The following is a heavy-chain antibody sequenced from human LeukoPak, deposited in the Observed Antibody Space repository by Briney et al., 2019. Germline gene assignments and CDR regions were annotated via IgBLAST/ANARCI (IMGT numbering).Heavy chain of an antibody. Sequence: HRGGPLSLPCAVSVHPLSNYPVHGARDARGRGGEWVSNIIESGGSTYYADSVKGRFTISRDNSKNTLYLQMNSLRVEDTAVYYCAKERRGNWNDVGAFDIWGQGTMVTVSS. J-gene: IGHJ3*02. D-gene: IGHD1-20*01. V-gene: IGHV3-23*01. CDR2: IIESGGST. CDR1: VHPLSNYP. CDR3: AKERRGNWNDVGAFDI.